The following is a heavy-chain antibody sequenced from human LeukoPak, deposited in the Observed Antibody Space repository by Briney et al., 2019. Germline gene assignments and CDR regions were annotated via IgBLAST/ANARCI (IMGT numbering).Heavy chain of an antibody. CDR1: GFTFSSYS. D-gene: IGHD6-13*01. CDR2: ISSSSSTI. CDR3: ARLAAENPNSDDH. J-gene: IGHJ4*02. Sequence: SGGSLRLSCAASGFTFSSYSMNWVRQAPGKGLEWVSYISSSSSTIYYADSVKGRFTISRDNAKNSLYLQMNSLRAEDTAVYYCARLAAENPNSDDHWGQGTLVTVSP. V-gene: IGHV3-48*01.